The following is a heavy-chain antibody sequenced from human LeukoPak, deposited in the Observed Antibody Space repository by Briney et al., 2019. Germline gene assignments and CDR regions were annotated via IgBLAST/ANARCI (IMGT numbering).Heavy chain of an antibody. D-gene: IGHD4-17*01. J-gene: IGHJ5*02. CDR2: IYYSGST. Sequence: SETLSLTCTVSGGSISSGGYSWSWIRQHPGKGLEWIGYIYYSGSTYYNPSLKSRVTISVDTSKNQFSLKLSSVTAADTAVYYCARGDYVGNWFDPWGQGTLVTVSS. CDR3: ARGDYVGNWFDP. V-gene: IGHV4-31*03. CDR1: GGSISSGGYS.